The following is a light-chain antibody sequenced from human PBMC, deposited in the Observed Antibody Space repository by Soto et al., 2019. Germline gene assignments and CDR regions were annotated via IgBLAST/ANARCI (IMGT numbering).Light chain of an antibody. Sequence: EIVMTQSPATLSVSPGERATVSCRASQGVSSNLAWYQQTPGQAPRLLIYGASTRATGIPARFSGSRSGTEFTLTISSLQSEDFAVYYCQQYNNWPPITFGQGTKLEIK. CDR1: QGVSSN. CDR3: QQYNNWPPIT. CDR2: GAS. J-gene: IGKJ2*01. V-gene: IGKV3-15*01.